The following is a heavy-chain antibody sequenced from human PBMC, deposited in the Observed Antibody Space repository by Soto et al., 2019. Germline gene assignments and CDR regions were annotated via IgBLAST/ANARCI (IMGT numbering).Heavy chain of an antibody. CDR3: ARARDGYNFLYGPT. V-gene: IGHV3-53*01. CDR1: GFTLSNHY. D-gene: IGHD5-12*01. J-gene: IGHJ4*02. Sequence: EVQLVESGGGWIQPGGSLRLCCAASGFTLSNHYMSWVRQAPGKGLEWVSVIYSSCRTDYADSVKGRFTISRDKSKNKLYLQLDSLRVEDTAVYCCARARDGYNFLYGPTWGQGTLVTVS. CDR2: IYSSCRT.